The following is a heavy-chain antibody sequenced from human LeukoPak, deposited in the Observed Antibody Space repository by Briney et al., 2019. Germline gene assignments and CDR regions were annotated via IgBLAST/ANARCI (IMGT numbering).Heavy chain of an antibody. Sequence: WETLTLTCAVSGGSISSTNWWCWVRPPPGKGVEGLGEIYYSGGTKYKPSLKSRGTISVDNSKNPLSLKLSSVTAADTAVYYCARVRSKYYFESGAQGFPPLVFDYWGQGILVTVSS. V-gene: IGHV4-4*02. CDR3: ARVRSKYYFESGAQGFPPLVFDY. J-gene: IGHJ4*02. D-gene: IGHD3-22*01. CDR1: GGSISSTNW. CDR2: IYYSGGT.